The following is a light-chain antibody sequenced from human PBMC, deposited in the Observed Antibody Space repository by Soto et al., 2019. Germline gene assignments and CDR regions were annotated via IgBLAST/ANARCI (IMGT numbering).Light chain of an antibody. CDR3: SSYTSSSTIWV. CDR2: DVS. CDR1: NSDVGGYTY. V-gene: IGLV2-14*01. Sequence: QSALTQPASVSGSPGQSITISCSGTNSDVGGYTYVSGYHQHPGKAPKLMIFDVSNRPSGVSNRFSGSKSGNTASLTISGLQAEDEADYDSSSYTSSSTIWVFGGGTKVTVL. J-gene: IGLJ3*02.